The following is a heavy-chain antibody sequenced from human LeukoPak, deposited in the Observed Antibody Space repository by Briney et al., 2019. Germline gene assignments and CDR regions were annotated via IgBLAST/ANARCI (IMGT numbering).Heavy chain of an antibody. CDR2: IKQDGSDK. D-gene: IGHD2-2*01. CDR3: ARVLPVASGDY. V-gene: IGHV3-7*01. CDR1: GFTLSTYW. J-gene: IGHJ4*02. Sequence: PGGSLRLSCAASGFTLSTYWMSWVRQDRGKGREWVANIKQDGSDKFYVDSVKGRFTISRDNAKTSMYLQMSSLRAEDTAIYYCARVLPVASGDYWGQGTLVTVSS.